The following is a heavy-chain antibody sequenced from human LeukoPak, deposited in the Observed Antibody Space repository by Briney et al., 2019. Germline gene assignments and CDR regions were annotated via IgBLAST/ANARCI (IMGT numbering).Heavy chain of an antibody. J-gene: IGHJ6*03. V-gene: IGHV4-39*01. CDR3: ARHGGYSYGWKEYSYMDV. Sequence: KPSETLSLTCTVSGGSISSSSYYWGWIRQPPGKGLEWIGSIYYSGSTYYNPSLKSRVTISVDTSKNQFSPKLSSVTAADTAVYYCARHGGYSYGWKEYSYMDVWGKGTTVTISS. D-gene: IGHD5-18*01. CDR2: IYYSGST. CDR1: GGSISSSSYY.